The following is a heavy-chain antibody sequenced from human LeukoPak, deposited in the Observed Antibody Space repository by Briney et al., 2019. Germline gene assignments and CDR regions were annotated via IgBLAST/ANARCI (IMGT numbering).Heavy chain of an antibody. D-gene: IGHD4-23*01. CDR3: ARGGNPGPLDV. Sequence: ASVKVSCKASGYSFTSYTIHWVRQAPGQRLEWMGWINGGSGNTKYSQKFQGTFTFTKNTSATTAYMELSSLQSEDTAVYYCARGGNPGPLDVWGQGTTVTVS. V-gene: IGHV1-3*01. CDR2: INGGSGNT. CDR1: GYSFTSYT. J-gene: IGHJ6*02.